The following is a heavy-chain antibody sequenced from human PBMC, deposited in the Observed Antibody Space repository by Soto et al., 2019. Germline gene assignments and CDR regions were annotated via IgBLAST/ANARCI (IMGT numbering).Heavy chain of an antibody. CDR3: AVVDFGAYRDYVES. CDR2: IWYDGGNK. J-gene: IGHJ4*02. D-gene: IGHD2-15*01. CDR1: GFTFSDYG. V-gene: IGHV3-33*01. Sequence: QVQLVESGGVVVQPGTSLRLSCAASGFTFSDYGMHWFRQAPGKGLGWVAYIWYDGGNKYYADSVKGRFTVSRDNFQETLALQLSNMRVENTGIYYCAVVDFGAYRDYVESWGQGTGVTVSS.